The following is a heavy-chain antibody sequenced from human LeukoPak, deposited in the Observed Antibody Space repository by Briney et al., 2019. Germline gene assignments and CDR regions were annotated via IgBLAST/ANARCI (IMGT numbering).Heavy chain of an antibody. Sequence: SETLSLTCTVSGGSISSSSYYWGWIRQPPGKGLEWIGSIYYSGSTCYNPSLRSRVTISVDTSKNQFSLKLSSVTAADTAVYYCAKGWFHRYFDYWGQGTLVTVSS. V-gene: IGHV4-39*01. J-gene: IGHJ4*02. CDR3: AKGWFHRYFDY. D-gene: IGHD2-15*01. CDR1: GGSISSSSYY. CDR2: IYYSGST.